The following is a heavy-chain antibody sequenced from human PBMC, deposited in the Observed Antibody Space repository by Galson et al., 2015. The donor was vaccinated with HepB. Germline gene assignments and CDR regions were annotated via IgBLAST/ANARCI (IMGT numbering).Heavy chain of an antibody. V-gene: IGHV1-18*01. D-gene: IGHD6-13*01. CDR2: ISTCNGNT. CDR3: ARDLNEYRSSWYDGYYYNGMDV. J-gene: IGHJ6*02. CDR1: GYTFSNYV. Sequence: SVKVSCKASGYTFSNYVITWVRQAPGQGLEWMGWISTCNGNTKYPQKFQGRVTMTTDTSTSTAYMELRSLISDDTAVYYCARDLNEYRSSWYDGYYYNGMDVWGQGTTVTVSS.